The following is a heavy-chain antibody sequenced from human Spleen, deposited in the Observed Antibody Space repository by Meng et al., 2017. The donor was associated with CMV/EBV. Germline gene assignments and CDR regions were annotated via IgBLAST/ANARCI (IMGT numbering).Heavy chain of an antibody. CDR1: GFTFSSYA. D-gene: IGHD1-26*01. Sequence: GGSLRLSCAASGFTFSSYAMSWVRQAPGKGLERVSAISGSGVKTYYADSVKGRFTISRDNSRNTLFLQMNSLRAEDTAVYYCAKDFNPSGSYSAFFDYWGQGTLVTVSS. CDR2: ISGSGVKT. J-gene: IGHJ4*02. V-gene: IGHV3-23*01. CDR3: AKDFNPSGSYSAFFDY.